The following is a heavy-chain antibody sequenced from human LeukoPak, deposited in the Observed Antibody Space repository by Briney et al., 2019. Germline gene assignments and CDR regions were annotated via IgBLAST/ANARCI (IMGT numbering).Heavy chain of an antibody. CDR1: GFTFSNYA. J-gene: IGHJ4*02. CDR2: ISYDGADK. CDR3: ARDYYGSGRVGY. Sequence: GGSLRLSCAASGFTFSNYAMHWVRQAPGKGLEWVALISYDGADKNYADSVKGRFTISRDNAKNSLYLQMNSLRAEDTAVYYCARDYYGSGRVGYWGQGTLVTVSS. V-gene: IGHV3-30-3*01. D-gene: IGHD3-10*01.